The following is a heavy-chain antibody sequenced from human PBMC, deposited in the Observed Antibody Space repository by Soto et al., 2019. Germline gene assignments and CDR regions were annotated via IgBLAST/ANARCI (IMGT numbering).Heavy chain of an antibody. V-gene: IGHV1-18*01. Sequence: ASVKVSCKASGYTFTHYAISWMRQTPGQGLEWMGWISPYNGDTKYAQKLQGRVTMTTDTSTTTAYMELRSLRSDDTAIYYCAREAGSGSYYPFDYWGQGTLVTVSS. CDR1: GYTFTHYA. J-gene: IGHJ4*02. D-gene: IGHD3-10*01. CDR3: AREAGSGSYYPFDY. CDR2: ISPYNGDT.